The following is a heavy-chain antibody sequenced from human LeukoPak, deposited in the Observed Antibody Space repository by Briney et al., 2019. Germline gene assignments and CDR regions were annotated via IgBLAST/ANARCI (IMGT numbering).Heavy chain of an antibody. D-gene: IGHD2-21*01. CDR1: GGSFSGYY. J-gene: IGHJ4*02. CDR2: INHSGST. V-gene: IGHV4-34*01. CDR3: AARRGVGIFDY. Sequence: SETLSLTCAVSGGSFSGYYWSWIRQPPGKGLEWIGEINHSGSTNYNPSLKSRVTISVDTSKNQFSLKLSSVTAADTAVYYCAARRGVGIFDYWGQGTLVTVSS.